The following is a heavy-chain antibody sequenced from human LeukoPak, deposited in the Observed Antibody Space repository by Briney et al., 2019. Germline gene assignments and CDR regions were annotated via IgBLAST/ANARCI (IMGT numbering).Heavy chain of an antibody. V-gene: IGHV3-23*01. CDR3: AKCRLSYGDDAFHV. D-gene: IGHD4-17*01. CDR1: GFSFSNHA. Sequence: PGGSLRLSCAASGFSFSNHAMSWVRQAPGKGLEWVSYVAGGGGKKFHADSVKGRFTISRDNSRNTMFLQMNSLRVEDTAVYYCAKCRLSYGDDAFHVWGQGTMVLVSS. CDR2: VAGGGGKK. J-gene: IGHJ3*01.